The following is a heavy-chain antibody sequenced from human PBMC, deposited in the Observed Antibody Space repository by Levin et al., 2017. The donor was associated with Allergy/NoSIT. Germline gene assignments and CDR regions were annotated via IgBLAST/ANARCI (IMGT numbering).Heavy chain of an antibody. CDR3: IRHLGGGTTYC. D-gene: IGHD2-15*01. CDR1: GFMFSGSA. CDR2: IRSKANSHAT. V-gene: IGHV3-73*01. Sequence: PGGSLRLSCAASGFMFSGSAMHWVRQTSGKGLEWVGRIRSKANSHATEYAASVKGRFTISRDDSKDTAYLQMNSLKIEDTAVYYCIRHLGGGTTYCWGQGAVVTVAS. J-gene: IGHJ1*01.